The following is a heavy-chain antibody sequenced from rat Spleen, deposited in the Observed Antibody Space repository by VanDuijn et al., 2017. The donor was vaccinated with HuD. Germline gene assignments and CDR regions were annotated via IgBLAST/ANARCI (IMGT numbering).Heavy chain of an antibody. CDR2: ISPDGGST. CDR1: GFTFSSYW. Sequence: EVQLVETGGGLVHPGESLKLSCVASGFTFSSYWMFWIRQAPGEGLEWLSSISPDGGSTYYPDSMKGRFTISRDNAENTVYLKMNSLRSEDTATYFCGKDMNYFSTYPFYLMGAWGQGTSVTVSS. V-gene: IGHV5-58*01. CDR3: GKDMNYFSTYPFYLMGA. D-gene: IGHD1-2*01. J-gene: IGHJ4*01.